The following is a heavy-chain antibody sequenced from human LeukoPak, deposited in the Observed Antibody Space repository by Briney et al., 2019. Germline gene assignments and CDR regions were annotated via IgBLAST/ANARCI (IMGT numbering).Heavy chain of an antibody. D-gene: IGHD6-19*01. J-gene: IGHJ4*02. V-gene: IGHV4-59*08. CDR3: ARPNSSGWLDY. Sequence: SETLSLTCTVSGGSISSYYWSWIRQPPGKGLEWIGYIYYSGSTNYNPSLKSRVTISVDTSKNQFSLKLSSVTAADTAVYYCARPNSSGWLDYWGQGTLVTVSS. CDR1: GGSISSYY. CDR2: IYYSGST.